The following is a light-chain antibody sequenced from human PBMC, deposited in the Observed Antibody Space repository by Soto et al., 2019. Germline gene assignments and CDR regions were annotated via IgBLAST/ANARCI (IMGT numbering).Light chain of an antibody. J-gene: IGKJ4*01. V-gene: IGKV3-20*01. CDR3: QLYGCPLS. Sequence: EIVLTQSPGTLSLSPGERATLSCRASQSVSSSYLAWYQQKPGQAPRLLIYGASSRATGIPDRFSGSGSGKDFTLTFSRLLLEEFSVYYCQLYGCPLSFCGGIKVDIK. CDR1: QSVSSSY. CDR2: GAS.